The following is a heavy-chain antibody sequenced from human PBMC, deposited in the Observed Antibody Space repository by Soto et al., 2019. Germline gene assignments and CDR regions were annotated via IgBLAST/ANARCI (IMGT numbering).Heavy chain of an antibody. J-gene: IGHJ4*02. CDR2: ISGSGGST. CDR3: AKLTIFGVVIFQLTPYYFDY. CDR1: GFTFSSYA. V-gene: IGHV3-23*01. D-gene: IGHD3-3*01. Sequence: GGSPRLSCAASGFTFSSYAMSWVRQAPGKGLEWVSAISGSGGSTYYADSVKGRFTISRDNSKNTLYLQMNSLRAEDTAVYYCAKLTIFGVVIFQLTPYYFDYWGQGTLVTVSS.